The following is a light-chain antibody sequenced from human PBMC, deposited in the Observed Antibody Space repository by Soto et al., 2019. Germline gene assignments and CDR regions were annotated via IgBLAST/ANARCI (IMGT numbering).Light chain of an antibody. V-gene: IGKV3-15*01. J-gene: IGKJ1*01. CDR3: QQYNNWPPT. CDR2: GAS. CDR1: QGVSNN. Sequence: MTQSPATLSVSPGERTTLSCRASQGVSNNLAWYQQKPGQGPRLLIYGASTRATGIPARFSGSGSATEFTLTISSLLSEDFAVYYCQQYNNWPPTFGQGTKVDIK.